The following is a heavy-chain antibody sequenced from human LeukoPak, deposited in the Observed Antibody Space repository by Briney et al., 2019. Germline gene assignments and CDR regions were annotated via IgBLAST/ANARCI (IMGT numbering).Heavy chain of an antibody. V-gene: IGHV6-1*01. J-gene: IGHJ5*02. D-gene: IGHD5-18*01. CDR2: TYYRSKWYN. Sequence: SQILSLTCAISGDSVSSNSAAWNWIRQSPSRGLEWLGRTYYRSKWYNDYAVSVKSRITINPDTSKNQFSLQLNSVTPEDTAVYYCARGPRGYSYVLGYGFDPWGQGTLVTVSS. CDR3: ARGPRGYSYVLGYGFDP. CDR1: GDSVSSNSAA.